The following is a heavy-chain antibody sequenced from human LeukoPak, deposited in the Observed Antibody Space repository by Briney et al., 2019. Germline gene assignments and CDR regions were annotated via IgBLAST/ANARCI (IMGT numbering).Heavy chain of an antibody. D-gene: IGHD1-26*01. Sequence: PGGSLRLSCAASGFTFGTYAMNWVRQAPGKGLEWVSSISTSGRDIYYADSLRGRFTISRDNAKNSLYLQMNSLRAEDTAVYYCARDRPYSGSHGGDYWGQGTLVTVSS. J-gene: IGHJ4*02. CDR3: ARDRPYSGSHGGDY. CDR1: GFTFGTYA. CDR2: ISTSGRDI. V-gene: IGHV3-21*04.